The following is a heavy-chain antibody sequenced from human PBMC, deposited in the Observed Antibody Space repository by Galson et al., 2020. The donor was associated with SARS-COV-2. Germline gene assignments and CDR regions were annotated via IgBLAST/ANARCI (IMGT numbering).Heavy chain of an antibody. CDR2: INPNSGGT. D-gene: IGHD3-9*01. J-gene: IGHJ5*02. V-gene: IGHV1-2*02. Sequence: GESLKISCKASGYTFTGYYMHWVRQAPGQGLEWMGWINPNSGGTNYAQKFQGRVTMTRDTSISTAYMELSRLRSDDTAVYYCARGITIFSGFDPWGQGTLVTVSS. CDR1: GYTFTGYY. CDR3: ARGITIFSGFDP.